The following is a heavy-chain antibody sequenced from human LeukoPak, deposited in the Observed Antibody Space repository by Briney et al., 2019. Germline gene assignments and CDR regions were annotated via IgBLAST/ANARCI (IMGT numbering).Heavy chain of an antibody. CDR1: GFTFSNFL. CDR2: IGRDGSST. Sequence: GGSLRLSCAASGFTFSNFLMNWVRHGPGMGLEWVSRIGRDGSSTFYADSVKGRFTISRDNAKNSLYLQMNSLRAEDTAVYYCARLALRGFDYWGQGTLVTVSS. CDR3: ARLALRGFDY. V-gene: IGHV3-74*01. D-gene: IGHD5-12*01. J-gene: IGHJ4*02.